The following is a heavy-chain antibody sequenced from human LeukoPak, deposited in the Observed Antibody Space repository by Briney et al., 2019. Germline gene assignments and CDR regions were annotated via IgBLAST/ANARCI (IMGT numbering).Heavy chain of an antibody. Sequence: ASVKVSCKASGYTFTTYYMHWVRQAPGQGLEWMGIITPSGGSTSYAQKFQGRVTMTTDTSTSTVYMELRSLRSEDTAVYYCARDYYYGSTGYDSFYFYYWGQGTLVSV. V-gene: IGHV1-46*01. CDR3: ARDYYYGSTGYDSFYFYY. D-gene: IGHD3-22*01. CDR1: GYTFTTYY. J-gene: IGHJ4*02. CDR2: ITPSGGST.